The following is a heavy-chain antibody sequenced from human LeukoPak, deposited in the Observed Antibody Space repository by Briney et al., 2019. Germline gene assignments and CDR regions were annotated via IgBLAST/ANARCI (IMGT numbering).Heavy chain of an antibody. Sequence: GESLKITCWGFGYSFSNFWIGWVRQMPGKGPEWMGMIYPGDSDTRYNPSFQGQVIITADKSINTAYLQWRSLRASDSGIYYCAREDQAERRTSYMDVWGNGTTVTVSS. CDR1: GYSFSNFW. CDR3: AREDQAERRTSYMDV. V-gene: IGHV5-51*01. CDR2: IYPGDSDT. J-gene: IGHJ6*03. D-gene: IGHD1-1*01.